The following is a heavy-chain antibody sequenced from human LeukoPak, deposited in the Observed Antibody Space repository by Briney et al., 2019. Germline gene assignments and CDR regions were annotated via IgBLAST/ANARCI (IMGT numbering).Heavy chain of an antibody. CDR1: GFTFSSYW. J-gene: IGHJ3*02. D-gene: IGHD3-9*01. CDR2: IKQDGSEK. Sequence: PGGSLRLSCAASGFTFSSYWMRWVRQAPGKGLEWVANIKQDGSEKYYVDSVKGRFTISRDNAKNSLYLQMNSLRAEDTAVYYCASLLYDILTAQSAFDIWGQGTMVTVSS. CDR3: ASLLYDILTAQSAFDI. V-gene: IGHV3-7*01.